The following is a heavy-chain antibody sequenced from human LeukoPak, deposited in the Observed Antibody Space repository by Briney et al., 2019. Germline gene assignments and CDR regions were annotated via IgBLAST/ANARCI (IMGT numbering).Heavy chain of an antibody. CDR1: GYTFTGYY. CDR2: INPKSGGT. J-gene: IGHJ4*02. V-gene: IGHV1-2*02. Sequence: ASVKVSCKASGYTFTGYYVHWVRQAPGQGLEWMGWINPKSGGTNYAQKFQGRVTMTTDTSTSTAYMELRSLRSDDTAVYYCARDTLDPSSLGDYWGQGTLVTVSS. CDR3: ARDTLDPSSLGDY. D-gene: IGHD3/OR15-3a*01.